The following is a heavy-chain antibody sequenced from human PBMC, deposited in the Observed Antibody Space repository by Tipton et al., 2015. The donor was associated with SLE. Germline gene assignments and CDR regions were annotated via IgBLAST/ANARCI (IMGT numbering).Heavy chain of an antibody. CDR3: AGEPEDYFDY. CDR2: ISGSGGST. CDR1: GFTFSSYA. Sequence: SLRLSCAASGFTFSSYAMSWVRQAPGKGLEWVSAISGSGGSTYYADSVKGRFTISRDNAKNSLYLQMNSLRAEDTAVYYCAGEPEDYFDYWGQGTLVTVSS. J-gene: IGHJ4*02. V-gene: IGHV3-23*01. D-gene: IGHD1-14*01.